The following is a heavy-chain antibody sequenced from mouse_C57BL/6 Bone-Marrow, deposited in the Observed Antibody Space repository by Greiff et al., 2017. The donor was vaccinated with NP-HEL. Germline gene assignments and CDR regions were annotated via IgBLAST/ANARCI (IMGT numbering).Heavy chain of an antibody. J-gene: IGHJ1*03. CDR1: GFTFSSYA. Sequence: DVHLVESGEGLVKPGGSLKLSCAASGFTFSSYAMSWVRQTPEKRLEWVAYISSGGDYIYYADTVKGRFTISRDNARNTLYLQMSRLKSEDTAMFYCTGNPPADYDGSSYEYFDVWGTGTTVTVSS. V-gene: IGHV5-9-1*02. CDR2: ISSGGDYI. D-gene: IGHD1-1*01. CDR3: TGNPPADYDGSSYEYFDV.